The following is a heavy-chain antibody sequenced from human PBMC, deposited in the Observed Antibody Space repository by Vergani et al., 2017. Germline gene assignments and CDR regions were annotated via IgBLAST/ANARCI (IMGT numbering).Heavy chain of an antibody. CDR1: GYTFTSYH. D-gene: IGHD6-19*01. CDR2: ININKGDT. CDR3: ARDNGGSGLDDL. J-gene: IGHJ5*02. Sequence: QVQLVQSGTEVKKPGASVKVSCKASGYTFTSYHLNWVRQAPGQGLEWMGWININKGDTTSAEKLQGRVTLTRDTSTDTAYMELTNLQSNDTGVYYCARDNGGSGLDDLWGQGTLVIVSS. V-gene: IGHV1-18*01.